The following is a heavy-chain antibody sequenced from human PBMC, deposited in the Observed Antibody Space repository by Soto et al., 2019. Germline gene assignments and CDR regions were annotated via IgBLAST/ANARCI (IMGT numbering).Heavy chain of an antibody. Sequence: ESGGGLVHPGGFLRLSCAASGFTFSSNAMSWVRQAPGKGLEWVSAISGSGVSTYYADSVTGRFTISRDNSKDTLYLQINSLRAEDTAVYYCATSSGCSGGFCYWGQGTLVTVPS. D-gene: IGHD2-15*01. J-gene: IGHJ4*02. V-gene: IGHV3-23*01. CDR2: ISGSGVST. CDR1: GFTFSSNA. CDR3: ATSSGCSGGFCY.